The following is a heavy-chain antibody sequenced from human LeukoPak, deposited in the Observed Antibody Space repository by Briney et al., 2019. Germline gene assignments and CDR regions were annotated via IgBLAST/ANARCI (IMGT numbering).Heavy chain of an antibody. D-gene: IGHD6-19*01. CDR2: INAGNGNT. V-gene: IGHV1-3*01. CDR1: GYTFTSYA. Sequence: ASVKVSCKASGYTFTSYAMHWVRQAPGQRLEWMGWINAGNGNTQYSQKFQGRVTITRDTSASTAYMELSSLRSEDTAVYYCARDWGPWWQWLAYNWFDPWGQGTLVTVSS. J-gene: IGHJ5*02. CDR3: ARDWGPWWQWLAYNWFDP.